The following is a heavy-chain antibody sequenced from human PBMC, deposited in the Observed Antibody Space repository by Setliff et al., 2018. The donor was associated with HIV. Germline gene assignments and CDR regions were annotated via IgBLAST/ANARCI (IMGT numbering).Heavy chain of an antibody. Sequence: PSETLSLTCNISGASISSHYWSWIRQSPGKGPEWIGYIHSSGNTFYTPSLKSRLTISLDTSKNQFSLKLNSVTAADTAVYYCARAPTGGLVGYFHHWGQGTLVTVSS. J-gene: IGHJ1*01. D-gene: IGHD1-26*01. V-gene: IGHV4-59*06. CDR2: IHSSGNT. CDR1: GASISSHY. CDR3: ARAPTGGLVGYFHH.